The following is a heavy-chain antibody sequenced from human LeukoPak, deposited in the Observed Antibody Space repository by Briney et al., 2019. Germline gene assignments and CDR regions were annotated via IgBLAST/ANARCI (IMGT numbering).Heavy chain of an antibody. CDR1: GFTFSSYA. Sequence: PGRSLRLSCAASGFTFSSYAMHWVRQAPGKGLEWVAVISYDGSNKYYADSVKGRFTISRDNSENTLYLQMNSLRAEDTAVYYCARDLATVTTYMVDWGQGTLVTVSS. D-gene: IGHD4-17*01. V-gene: IGHV3-30*04. CDR3: ARDLATVTTYMVD. J-gene: IGHJ4*02. CDR2: ISYDGSNK.